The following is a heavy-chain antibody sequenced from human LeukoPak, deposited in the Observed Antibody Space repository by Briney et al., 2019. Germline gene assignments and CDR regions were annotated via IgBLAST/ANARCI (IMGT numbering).Heavy chain of an antibody. D-gene: IGHD2-15*01. Sequence: SETLSLTCAVSGASISSSNWLSWVRQPPGKGLEWIGEIYHSGSTNYNPSLKSRVTISVDNSKNQFSLKMSSMTAADRAVYYCARAGWYTLDNWVQGTLVTVSS. CDR2: IYHSGST. CDR1: GASISSSNW. CDR3: ARAGWYTLDN. J-gene: IGHJ4*02. V-gene: IGHV4-4*02.